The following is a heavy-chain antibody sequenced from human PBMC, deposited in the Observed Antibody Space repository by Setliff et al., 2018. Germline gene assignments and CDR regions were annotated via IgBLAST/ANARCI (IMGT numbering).Heavy chain of an antibody. Sequence: SVNVSCKASGGTFSSYAISWVRQAPGQGLEWMGGIIPIFGTANYAQKFQGRVTITADESTSTAYMELSSLRSEDTAVYYCARDSRGLVPAAIEGSYYYYGMDVWGQGTTVTVSS. D-gene: IGHD2-2*02. CDR3: ARDSRGLVPAAIEGSYYYYGMDV. J-gene: IGHJ6*02. CDR1: GGTFSSYA. V-gene: IGHV1-69*13. CDR2: IIPIFGTA.